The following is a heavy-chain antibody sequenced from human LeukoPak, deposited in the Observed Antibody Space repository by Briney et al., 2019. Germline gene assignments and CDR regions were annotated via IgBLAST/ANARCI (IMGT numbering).Heavy chain of an antibody. J-gene: IGHJ4*02. CDR2: ISGSGGST. CDR3: AKVVYSRSFDY. Sequence: QPGGSLGLSCAASGLTFGSYALSWVGQGQGKGLEWVSAISGSGGSTYYADSVKGRFTISRDNSKNTLYLQMNSLRAEDTAVYYCAKVVYSRSFDYWGQGTLVTVSS. V-gene: IGHV3-23*01. D-gene: IGHD6-13*01. CDR1: GLTFGSYA.